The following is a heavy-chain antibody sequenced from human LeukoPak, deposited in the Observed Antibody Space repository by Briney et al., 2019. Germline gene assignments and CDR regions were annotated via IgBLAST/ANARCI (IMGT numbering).Heavy chain of an antibody. CDR3: AAAGFDY. J-gene: IGHJ4*02. V-gene: IGHV3-48*03. Sequence: GGSLSLSFAASGFPFSGSEMNWVRRAPGKGLEWVSGISSSGGSIYYADSVQGRFTISRDNAKKSLHLQMNSLRAEDTAVYYCAAAGFDYWGQGTLVTVSS. CDR2: ISSSGGSI. CDR1: GFPFSGSE.